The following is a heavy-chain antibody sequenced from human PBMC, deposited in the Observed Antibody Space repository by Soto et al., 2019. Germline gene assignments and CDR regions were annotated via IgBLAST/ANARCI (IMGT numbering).Heavy chain of an antibody. D-gene: IGHD4-17*01. CDR2: ISYDGSNK. J-gene: IGHJ3*02. Sequence: GGSLRLSCAASGFTLSNYAMHWVRQAPGKGLEWVTVISYDGSNKYYADSVKGRFSISRDNSKNTLYLQMNNLRVEDTAVYYCARGAAFYYGGLEDIWGQGTMVTVSS. CDR3: ARGAAFYYGGLEDI. CDR1: GFTLSNYA. V-gene: IGHV3-30-3*01.